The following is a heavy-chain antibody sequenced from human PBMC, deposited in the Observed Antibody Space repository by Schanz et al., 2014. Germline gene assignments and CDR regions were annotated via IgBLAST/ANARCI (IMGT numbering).Heavy chain of an antibody. CDR1: GFTFSGFW. Sequence: EVQLAESGGGLVQPGGSLRLSCAASGFTFSGFWMTWVRQAPGKGLEWVANIKKDGSEKYYVDSVKGRFTISRDNAKNSLFPQMNSLRPEDTAVYDCARGRVLESWGQGTLGTVSS. CDR2: IKKDGSEK. D-gene: IGHD1-1*01. J-gene: IGHJ5*02. V-gene: IGHV3-7*01. CDR3: ARGRVLES.